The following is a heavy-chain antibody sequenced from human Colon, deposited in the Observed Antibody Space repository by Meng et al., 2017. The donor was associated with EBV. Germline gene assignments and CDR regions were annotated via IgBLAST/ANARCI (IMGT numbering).Heavy chain of an antibody. CDR2: FSGSGGST. J-gene: IGHJ4*02. CDR1: GFTFSSYA. V-gene: IGHV3-23*01. CDR3: AKGSSTYYDSSGYYY. D-gene: IGHD3-22*01. Sequence: EVQLLEAGGGLVEPGGSLRRSWAGSGFTFSSYAMSWVRQAPGKGLEWVSAFSGSGGSTYYADSVKGRFTISRDNSKNTLYLQMNSLRAEDTAVYYCAKGSSTYYDSSGYYYWGQGTLVTVSS.